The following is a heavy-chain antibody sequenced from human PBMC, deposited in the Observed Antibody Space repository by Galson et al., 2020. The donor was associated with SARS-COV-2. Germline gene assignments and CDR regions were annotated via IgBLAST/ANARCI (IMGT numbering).Heavy chain of an antibody. Sequence: GGSLRLSCAASGFTFSSYGMHWVRQAPGKGLEWVAVIWSNGGNKSYPDPVKGRFTTSRDNSKNTLYLQMNSLRAEDTAVYYCTREPSHYDILTGYVPAVDYWGQGTLVNVSS. J-gene: IGHJ4*02. CDR1: GFTFSSYG. CDR3: TREPSHYDILTGYVPAVDY. CDR2: IWSNGGNK. V-gene: IGHV3-33*08. D-gene: IGHD3-9*01.